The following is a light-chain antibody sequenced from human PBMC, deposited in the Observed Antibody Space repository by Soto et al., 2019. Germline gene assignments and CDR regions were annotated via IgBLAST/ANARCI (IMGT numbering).Light chain of an antibody. CDR1: QNISSY. V-gene: IGKV3-11*01. CDR2: GAS. J-gene: IGKJ2*01. Sequence: IVLKPSPATLSLSPGKTATHSCRASQNISSYLIWYQQKPGQAPRLLIYGASSRATGIPDRFSGSGSGTDFTLTISRLEPEDFAIYYCQQYDIWPPYTFGQGTKVDIK. CDR3: QQYDIWPPYT.